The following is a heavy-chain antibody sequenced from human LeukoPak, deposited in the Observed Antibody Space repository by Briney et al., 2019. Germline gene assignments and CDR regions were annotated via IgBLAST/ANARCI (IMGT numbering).Heavy chain of an antibody. J-gene: IGHJ6*03. CDR1: GGSFSGYY. Sequence: SETLSLTCAVYGGSFSGYYWSWIRQAPGKGLEWIGEINHSGSTNYNPSLKSRVTISVDTSKNQFSLKLSSVTAADTAVYYCARRSYHYHFWSGYYGGYMDVWGKGTTVTVSS. CDR3: ARRSYHYHFWSGYYGGYMDV. CDR2: INHSGST. V-gene: IGHV4-34*01. D-gene: IGHD3-3*01.